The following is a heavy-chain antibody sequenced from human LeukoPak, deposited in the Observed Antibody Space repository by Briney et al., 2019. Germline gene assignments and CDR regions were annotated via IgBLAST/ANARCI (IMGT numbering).Heavy chain of an antibody. Sequence: GGSLRLSCVASGFTFSSYGMHWVRQAPGKGLEWVAVIWYDGSNKYYADSVKGRFTISRDNSKNTVGLQMNSLRVEDTAVYYCARGRSGGRVLGEHWGQGTLVIVSS. V-gene: IGHV3-33*01. CDR3: ARGRSGGRVLGEH. D-gene: IGHD2-15*01. CDR1: GFTFSSYG. J-gene: IGHJ1*01. CDR2: IWYDGSNK.